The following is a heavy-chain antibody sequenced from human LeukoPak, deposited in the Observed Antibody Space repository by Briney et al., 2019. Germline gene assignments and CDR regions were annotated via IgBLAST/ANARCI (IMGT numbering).Heavy chain of an antibody. CDR1: GFIFENYY. CDR2: ISKADNTI. D-gene: IGHD2-15*01. V-gene: IGHV3-11*04. Sequence: GGSLRLSCTASGFIFENYYMTWIRQAPGKGPQWVSYISKADNTIYYADSVKGRFTVSRDNDKNSIYLQMNRLKEEDTAMYYCVREYCSGGSCSDAFDIWGQGTMVTVSS. CDR3: VREYCSGGSCSDAFDI. J-gene: IGHJ3*02.